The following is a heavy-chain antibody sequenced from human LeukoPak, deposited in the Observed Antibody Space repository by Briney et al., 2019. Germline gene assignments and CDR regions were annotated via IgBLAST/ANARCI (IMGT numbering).Heavy chain of an antibody. CDR3: ARAPVRRSFRSGSSNWFDP. D-gene: IGHD1-26*01. CDR2: INPSVGST. CDR1: GYTFTSYY. Sequence: ASVKVSCKASGYTFTSYYTHWVRQAPGQGLEWMGIINPSVGSTNYAQKFQGRVTMTRDTSTSTVYMELSSLRSEDTAVYYCARAPVRRSFRSGSSNWFDPWGQGTLVTVSS. V-gene: IGHV1-46*01. J-gene: IGHJ5*02.